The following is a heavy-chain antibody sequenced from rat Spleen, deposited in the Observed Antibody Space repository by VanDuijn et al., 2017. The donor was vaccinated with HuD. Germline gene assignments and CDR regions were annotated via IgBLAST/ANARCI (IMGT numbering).Heavy chain of an antibody. Sequence: EVQLVESGGGLVQPGRSLKLSCVASGFTFNNYWMTWIRQAPGKGLEWVASISYEGSSTYYPDSVKGRFTISRDNAENTVYLQMNSLRSEDTATYYCAKDLLNYGGPHYWGQGVMVTVSS. J-gene: IGHJ2*01. CDR3: AKDLLNYGGPHY. CDR2: ISYEGSST. V-gene: IGHV5-31*01. CDR1: GFTFNNYW. D-gene: IGHD1-11*01.